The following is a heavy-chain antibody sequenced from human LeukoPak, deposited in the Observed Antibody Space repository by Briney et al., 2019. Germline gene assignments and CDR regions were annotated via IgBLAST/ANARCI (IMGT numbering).Heavy chain of an antibody. Sequence: GGSLRLSCAASGFAITHHHMDWVRQAPGKGMEWVGRSQTTKPNSCTTEYAASVKGRFTISRDDSKNSLYLQLNSLKTEDTAVYYCARVVTTSSGWYHFDNWGQGTLVTVSS. CDR2: SQTTKPNSCTT. J-gene: IGHJ4*02. V-gene: IGHV3-72*01. D-gene: IGHD6-13*01. CDR1: GFAITHHH. CDR3: ARVVTTSSGWYHFDN.